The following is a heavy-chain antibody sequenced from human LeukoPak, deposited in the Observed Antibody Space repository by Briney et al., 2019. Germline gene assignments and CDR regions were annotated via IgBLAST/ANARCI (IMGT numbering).Heavy chain of an antibody. CDR1: GFTFSNYW. CDR3: ARDPVEWELLLDY. CDR2: MNIDGSEK. D-gene: IGHD1-26*01. V-gene: IGHV3-7*01. Sequence: GGSLRLSCAAPGFTFSNYWMGWVRQAPGKRPEWVANMNIDGSEKYYADSVEGRFSISRDNARNSVYLQMASLRVEDTAVYYCARDPVEWELLLDYWGQGTLVTVSS. J-gene: IGHJ4*02.